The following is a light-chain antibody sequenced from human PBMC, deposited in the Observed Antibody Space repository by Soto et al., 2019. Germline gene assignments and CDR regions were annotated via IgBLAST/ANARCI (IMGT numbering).Light chain of an antibody. CDR2: AAS. Sequence: DIQLTQSPSFLSPSIGESVTITCRASQVISTSLAWYQVKPGKAPKLLIYAASTLESGVPSRFSATVSGTEFSLTITSLQPEDFATYYCQQYNSYPWTFGQGTKVDI. J-gene: IGKJ1*01. CDR1: QVISTS. CDR3: QQYNSYPWT. V-gene: IGKV1-9*01.